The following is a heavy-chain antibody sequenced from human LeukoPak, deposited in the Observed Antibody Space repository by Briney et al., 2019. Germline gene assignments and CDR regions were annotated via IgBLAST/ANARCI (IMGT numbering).Heavy chain of an antibody. V-gene: IGHV3-30-3*01. CDR3: ARESTYYYDSMAFGY. CDR2: ISYDGSNK. Sequence: GGSLRLSCAASGFTFSSYAMHWVRQAPGKGLEWVAVISYDGSNKYYADSVKGRFTISRDNSKNTLYLQMNSLRAEDTAVYYCARESTYYYDSMAFGYWGQGTLVTVSS. CDR1: GFTFSSYA. J-gene: IGHJ4*02. D-gene: IGHD3-22*01.